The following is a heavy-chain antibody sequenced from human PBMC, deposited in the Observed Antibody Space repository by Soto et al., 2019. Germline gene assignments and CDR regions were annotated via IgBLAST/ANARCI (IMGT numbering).Heavy chain of an antibody. D-gene: IGHD3-16*01. Sequence: SETLSLTCTVSGGSTSSDNYWSWIRQPPGKGLEWIGHIYYSGNTDYNPSLKSRLAISIDTSKNRFSLKLSSVTAADTAVYFCAREGGESSDGLYYFDSWGQGSLVTVSS. CDR3: AREGGESSDGLYYFDS. CDR2: IYYSGNT. CDR1: GGSTSSDNY. V-gene: IGHV4-30-4*01. J-gene: IGHJ4*02.